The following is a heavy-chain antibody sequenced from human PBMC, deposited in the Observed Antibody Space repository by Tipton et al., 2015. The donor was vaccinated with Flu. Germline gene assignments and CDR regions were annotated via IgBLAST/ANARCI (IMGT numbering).Heavy chain of an antibody. Sequence: TLSLTCSVSGDSIGSPYFWGWIRQPPGKGLEWIGNVRQAGSTYYNPSLRSRVTISLDRPKNQFSLQLRSVTAADTAVYYCARDPSLGMPDYFDSWGQGTLVTASS. J-gene: IGHJ4*02. V-gene: IGHV4-38-2*02. CDR1: GDSIGSPYF. CDR3: ARDPSLGMPDYFDS. CDR2: VRQAGST. D-gene: IGHD2-2*01.